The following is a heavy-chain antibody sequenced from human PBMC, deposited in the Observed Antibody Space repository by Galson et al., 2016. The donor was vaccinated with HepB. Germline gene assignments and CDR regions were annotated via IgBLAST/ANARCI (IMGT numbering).Heavy chain of an antibody. CDR1: GGSISTYY. J-gene: IGHJ4*02. V-gene: IGHV4-59*01. CDR2: IYYSGST. Sequence: ETLSLTCTVSGGSISTYYWNWIRQPPGKGLEWIGYIYYSGSTNYNPSLKSRVTLSVDTSKNQFSLKLTSVTAADTAVYYCARDRSSGSGNFGYWGQGTLVTVSS. D-gene: IGHD3-10*01. CDR3: ARDRSSGSGNFGY.